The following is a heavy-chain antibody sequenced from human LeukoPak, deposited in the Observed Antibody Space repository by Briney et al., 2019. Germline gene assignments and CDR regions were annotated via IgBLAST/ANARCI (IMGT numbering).Heavy chain of an antibody. V-gene: IGHV3-23*01. Sequence: PGGSLRLTCAASGFTFSSYAMSWVRQAPGKGLEWVSAISGSGGSTYYADSLKGRFTISRDNSKNTLYLQMNSLRAEDTAVYYCAKAAWGSSGWPINWFDPWGQGTLVTISS. CDR1: GFTFSSYA. D-gene: IGHD6-19*01. J-gene: IGHJ5*02. CDR2: ISGSGGST. CDR3: AKAAWGSSGWPINWFDP.